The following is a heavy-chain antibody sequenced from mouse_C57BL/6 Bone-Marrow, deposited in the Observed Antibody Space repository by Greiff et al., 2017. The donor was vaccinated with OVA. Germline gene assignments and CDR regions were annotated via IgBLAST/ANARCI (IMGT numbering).Heavy chain of an antibody. D-gene: IGHD1-1*01. Sequence: EVQVVESGGGLVQPKGSLKLSCAASGFTFNTYAMHWVSQAPGKGLEWVARIRSKSSNYATYYADSVKDRFTISRDDSQSMLYLQMNNLKTEDTAMYYCVRTNSYYYGSSPEFAYWGQGTLVTVSA. CDR1: GFTFNTYA. CDR2: IRSKSSNYAT. J-gene: IGHJ3*01. CDR3: VRTNSYYYGSSPEFAY. V-gene: IGHV10-3*01.